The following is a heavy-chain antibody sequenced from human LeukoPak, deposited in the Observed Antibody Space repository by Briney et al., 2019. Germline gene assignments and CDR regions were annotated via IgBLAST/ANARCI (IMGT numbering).Heavy chain of an antibody. J-gene: IGHJ4*02. Sequence: ASVKVSCKASGYTFTGYYMHWVRQAPGQGLEWMGWINPNSGGTNYAQKFQGRVTMTRDTSISTAYMELSRLRSDDTAVYYCARGRGSGYYYEVSDYWGQGTLVTVSS. V-gene: IGHV1-2*02. CDR1: GYTFTGYY. D-gene: IGHD3-22*01. CDR3: ARGRGSGYYYEVSDY. CDR2: INPNSGGT.